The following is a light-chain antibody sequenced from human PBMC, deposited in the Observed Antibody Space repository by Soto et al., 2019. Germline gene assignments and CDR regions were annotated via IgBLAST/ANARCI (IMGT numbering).Light chain of an antibody. Sequence: EVAMTQSPATLSVSPGERAILSCRTSQGVSSNLAWYQQKPGLPPRLLIYGASTRATGIPARFSGSGSGTEFTLTITSLQSEDFAVYYCQQYDSRPPFTCGPGTKVDIK. J-gene: IGKJ3*01. CDR1: QGVSSN. V-gene: IGKV3-15*01. CDR3: QQYDSRPPFT. CDR2: GAS.